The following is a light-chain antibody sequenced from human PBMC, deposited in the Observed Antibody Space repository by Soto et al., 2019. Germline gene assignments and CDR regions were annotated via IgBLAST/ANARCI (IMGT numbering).Light chain of an antibody. V-gene: IGLV2-14*03. Sequence: QSVLTQPASVSGSPGQSITISCTGTSSDIGGYNYVSWYQQLPGKVPKLIIYDVSNRPSGVSDRFSGSKSGNAASLTISVLHAEGEADYYCSSYTCNSTLYVFGTGTKVTVL. CDR2: DVS. J-gene: IGLJ1*01. CDR3: SSYTCNSTLYV. CDR1: SSDIGGYNY.